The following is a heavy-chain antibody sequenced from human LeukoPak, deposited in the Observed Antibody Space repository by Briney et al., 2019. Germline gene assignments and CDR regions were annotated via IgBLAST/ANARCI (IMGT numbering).Heavy chain of an antibody. Sequence: GGSLRLSCVASGFSLSEYGIHWVRQALGKGLEWLSFIRYDDSEYYADSVKGRFAISRDNSKNTLFLQMHSLRSEDTAVYYCAKDPVNHCASSVCYGLQSWGQGTLVIVSS. CDR2: IRYDDSE. CDR1: GFSLSEYG. J-gene: IGHJ5*02. V-gene: IGHV3-30*02. CDR3: AKDPVNHCASSVCYGLQS. D-gene: IGHD3-22*01.